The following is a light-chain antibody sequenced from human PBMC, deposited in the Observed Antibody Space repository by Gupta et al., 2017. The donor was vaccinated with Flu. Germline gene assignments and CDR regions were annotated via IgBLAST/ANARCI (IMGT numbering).Light chain of an antibody. J-gene: IGKJ1*01. CDR3: QVSGT. CDR2: GAS. V-gene: IGKV3-20*01. CDR1: QSVSSDY. Sequence: TQSPDSLSLSPGERATLSCGASQSVSSDYLAWYQQKPGQAPRLVIYGASKRATGIPDRFSGSGSGTVFTLIISRLEPEDFAVYYCQVSGTFGQGTKVEIK.